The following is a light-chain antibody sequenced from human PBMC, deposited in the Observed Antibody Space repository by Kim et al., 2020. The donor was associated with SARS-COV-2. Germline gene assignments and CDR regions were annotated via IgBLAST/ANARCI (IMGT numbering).Light chain of an antibody. V-gene: IGLV3-21*04. CDR2: YDS. CDR1: NIGSKS. CDR3: QVWDSSSDHWV. J-gene: IGLJ3*02. Sequence: SYELTQPPSVSVAPGKTARITCGGNNIGSKSVHWYQQKPGQAPVLVIYYDSDRPSRIPERFSGSNSGNTATLTISRVEAGDEAAYYCQVWDSSSDHWVFG.